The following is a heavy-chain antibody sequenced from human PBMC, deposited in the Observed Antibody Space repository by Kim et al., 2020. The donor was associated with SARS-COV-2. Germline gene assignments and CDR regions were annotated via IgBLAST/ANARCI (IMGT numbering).Heavy chain of an antibody. CDR2: NGNT. V-gene: IGHV1-18*01. Sequence: NGNTTYAQKLQGRGTMTTDTSTSTAYMELRSLRSDDTAVYYCAREDWFDPWGQGTLVTVSS. CDR3: AREDWFDP. J-gene: IGHJ5*02.